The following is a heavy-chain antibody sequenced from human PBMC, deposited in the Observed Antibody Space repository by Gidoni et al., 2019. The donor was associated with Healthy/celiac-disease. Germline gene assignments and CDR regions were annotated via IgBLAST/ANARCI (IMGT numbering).Heavy chain of an antibody. J-gene: IGHJ3*02. CDR1: GFTFSNAW. D-gene: IGHD4-17*01. CDR3: TTALSDGDYSDAFDI. CDR2: IKSKTDGGTT. Sequence: EVQLVESGGGLVKPGGSLRLSCAASGFTFSNAWMSWVRQAPGKGLEWVGRIKSKTDGGTTDYAAPVKGRFTISRDDSKNTLYLQMNSLKTEDTAVYYCTTALSDGDYSDAFDIWGQGTMVTVSS. V-gene: IGHV3-15*01.